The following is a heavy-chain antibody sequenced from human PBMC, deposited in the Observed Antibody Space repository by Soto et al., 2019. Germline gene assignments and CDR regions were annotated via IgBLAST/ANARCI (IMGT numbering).Heavy chain of an antibody. J-gene: IGHJ6*02. CDR3: ARDPHRKQLWLDYYGTDV. V-gene: IGHV1-18*01. D-gene: IGHD5-18*01. Sequence: VKVSCKDPGYTFTSYGISWARQAPGQGLEWMGWISADNGNTNYAQKLQGRVTMTTDTSPSTAYMELRSLRSDDTAVYYCARDPHRKQLWLDYYGTDVWGQGTTVTVSS. CDR2: ISADNGNT. CDR1: GYTFTSYG.